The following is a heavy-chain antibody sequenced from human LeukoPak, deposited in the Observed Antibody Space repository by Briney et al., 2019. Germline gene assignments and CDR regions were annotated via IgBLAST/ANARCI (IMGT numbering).Heavy chain of an antibody. Sequence: PSETLSLTCTVSGGSISSYYWSWIRQPPGKGLEWIGYIYYSGSTNYHPSLKSRVTISLDTSKNQFSLKLSSVTAADSAVYYCARGKVRGVRFDYWGQGTLVTVSS. CDR1: GGSISSYY. CDR3: ARGKVRGVRFDY. J-gene: IGHJ4*02. D-gene: IGHD3-10*01. CDR2: IYYSGST. V-gene: IGHV4-59*01.